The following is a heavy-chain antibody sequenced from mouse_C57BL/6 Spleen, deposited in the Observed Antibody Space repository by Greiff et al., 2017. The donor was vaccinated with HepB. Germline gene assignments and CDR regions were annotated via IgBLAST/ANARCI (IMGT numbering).Heavy chain of an antibody. CDR3: ARTDYDAWSFDV. CDR2: IYPGDGDT. D-gene: IGHD2-4*01. Sequence: QVQLQQSGPELVKPGASVKISCKASGYAFSSSWMNWVKQRPGKGLEWIGRIYPGDGDTNYNGTFKGKATLTADKSSSTAYMQLSSLTSEDSAVVFCARTDYDAWSFDVWGTGTTVTVSS. J-gene: IGHJ1*03. V-gene: IGHV1-82*01. CDR1: GYAFSSSW.